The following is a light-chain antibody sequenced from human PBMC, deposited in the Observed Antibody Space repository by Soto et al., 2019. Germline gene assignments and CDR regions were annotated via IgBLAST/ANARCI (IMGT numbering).Light chain of an antibody. J-gene: IGKJ5*01. Sequence: EIVLTQSPATLSLSPGDRATLSCRASQSVNSKLAWYQQKPGQSPRLVIYHASTRATGIPARFSGSGSETEFTLTIISLQSQDFAVYYCQEHHNWPLLTFGQGTRLDI. CDR3: QEHHNWPLLT. CDR2: HAS. V-gene: IGKV3D-15*01. CDR1: QSVNSK.